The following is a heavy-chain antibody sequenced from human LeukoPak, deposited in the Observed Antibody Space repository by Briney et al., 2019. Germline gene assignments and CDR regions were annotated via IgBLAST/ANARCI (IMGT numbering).Heavy chain of an antibody. CDR2: IYYSGNT. Sequence: SEILSLTCTVSGGSISSYYWSWIRQPPGKGLEWIGHIYYSGNTYYNPSLKNRVTISLDTSKNQFSLKLYSVTAADTAVYYCARGGVTNDAFDIWGQGTMVTVS. J-gene: IGHJ3*02. V-gene: IGHV4-59*01. CDR3: ARGGVTNDAFDI. CDR1: GGSISSYY. D-gene: IGHD4-17*01.